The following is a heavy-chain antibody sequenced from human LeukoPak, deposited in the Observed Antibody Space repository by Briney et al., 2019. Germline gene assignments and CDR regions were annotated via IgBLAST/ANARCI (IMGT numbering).Heavy chain of an antibody. J-gene: IGHJ5*02. CDR1: GFTFSSYA. Sequence: GGSLRLSCAASGFTFSSYAMSWVRQAPGKGLEWVSGISGSGADIYYADSVKGRFTISRDNSKNTLYLQMNSLIAADTALYYCAIRQKSVRYFAPWGQGTLVTVSS. CDR2: ISGSGADI. D-gene: IGHD3-10*01. CDR3: AIRQKSVRYFAP. V-gene: IGHV3-23*01.